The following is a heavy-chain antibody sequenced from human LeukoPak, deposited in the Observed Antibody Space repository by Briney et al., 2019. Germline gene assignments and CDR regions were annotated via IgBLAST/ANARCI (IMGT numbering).Heavy chain of an antibody. CDR3: ARGSSGWYENPFDY. Sequence: PSETLSLTCTVSGGSISSSSYYWGWIRQAPGKGLEWIGSIYYSGSTYYNPSLKSRVTISVDTSKNQFSLKLSSVTAADTAVYYCARGSSGWYENPFDYWGQGTLVTVSS. J-gene: IGHJ4*02. CDR1: GGSISSSSYY. V-gene: IGHV4-39*07. CDR2: IYYSGST. D-gene: IGHD6-19*01.